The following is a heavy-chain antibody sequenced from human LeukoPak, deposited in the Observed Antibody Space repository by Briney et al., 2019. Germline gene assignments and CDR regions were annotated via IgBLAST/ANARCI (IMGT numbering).Heavy chain of an antibody. CDR1: GFTFSSYS. CDR3: ARDGGPNYYDSSGYYSNDY. CDR2: ISSSSSYI. Sequence: PGGSLRLSCAASGFTFSSYSMNWVRQAPGKGLEWVSSISSSSSYIYYADSVKGRFTISRDNAKNSLYLQMNSLRAEDTAVYYCARDGGPNYYDSSGYYSNDYWGQGTLVTVSS. V-gene: IGHV3-21*01. J-gene: IGHJ4*02. D-gene: IGHD3-22*01.